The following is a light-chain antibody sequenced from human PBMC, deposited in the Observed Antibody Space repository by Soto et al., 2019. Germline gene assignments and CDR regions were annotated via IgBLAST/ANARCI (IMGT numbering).Light chain of an antibody. V-gene: IGKV4-1*01. Sequence: DIVMTQSPDSLAVSLGERATINCKSSQSVLYSSTNKNYLAWDQQKAGQPPKLLIYGASTRESGVPDRISGSGSGTDFNLTISSLQAEDVAVYYCQQYYSSPRTFGQGTKLEIK. CDR2: GAS. J-gene: IGKJ2*01. CDR1: QSVLYSSTNKNY. CDR3: QQYYSSPRT.